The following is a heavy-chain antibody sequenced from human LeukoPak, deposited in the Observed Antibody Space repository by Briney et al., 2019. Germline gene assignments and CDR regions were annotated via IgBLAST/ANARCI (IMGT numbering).Heavy chain of an antibody. J-gene: IGHJ4*02. D-gene: IGHD6-13*01. CDR1: EFTFSTYG. V-gene: IGHV3-30*18. CDR3: AKDPYSSSWYRGDY. Sequence: GGSLRLSCAASEFTFSTYGMHWVRQAPGKGLEWVAVISYDGSYKFYADSVKGRFTISRDNSKSTLYLQMNRPRAEDTAVYYCAKDPYSSSWYRGDYWGQGTLVTVSS. CDR2: ISYDGSYK.